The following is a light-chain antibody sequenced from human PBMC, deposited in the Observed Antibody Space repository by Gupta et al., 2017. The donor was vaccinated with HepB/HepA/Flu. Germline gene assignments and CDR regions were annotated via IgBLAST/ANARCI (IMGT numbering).Light chain of an antibody. CDR1: PSVIYSSNNKNY. J-gene: IGKJ4*02. V-gene: IGKV4-1*01. Sequence: IMITQSPDSLAVSLRGKSTIHCKTSPSVIYSSNNKNYLAWYQQKPGQPPRLLIYWASTRESGVPDRFSGSGSGTDFTLTISSLEAGDLAVYYCQQYDTTPAAFGGGTKVEIK. CDR3: QQYDTTPAA. CDR2: WAS.